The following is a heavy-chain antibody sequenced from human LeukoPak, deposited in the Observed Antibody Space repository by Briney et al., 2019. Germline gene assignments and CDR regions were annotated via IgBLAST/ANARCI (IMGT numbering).Heavy chain of an antibody. D-gene: IGHD6-19*01. CDR1: GGTFSSYA. J-gene: IGHJ4*02. V-gene: IGHV1-69*13. CDR3: ARVSDSSGWSSDY. Sequence: GASVKVSCKASGGTFSSYAISWVRQAPGQGLEWMGGIIPIFGTANYARKFQGRVTITADESTSTAYMELSSLRSEDTAVYYCARVSDSSGWSSDYWGQGTLVTVSS. CDR2: IIPIFGTA.